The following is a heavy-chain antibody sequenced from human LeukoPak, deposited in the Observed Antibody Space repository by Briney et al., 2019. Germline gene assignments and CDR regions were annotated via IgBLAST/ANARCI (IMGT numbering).Heavy chain of an antibody. CDR1: GGSISSGSYY. J-gene: IGHJ2*01. Sequence: SETLSLTCTVSGGSISSGSYYWSWIRQPAGKGLEWIGRIYTSGSTNYNPSLKSRVTISVDTSKNQFSLKLSSVTAADTAVYYCARDQTTYRLDWYFDPWGRGTLVTVSS. CDR3: ARDQTTYRLDWYFDP. D-gene: IGHD1/OR15-1a*01. CDR2: IYTSGST. V-gene: IGHV4-61*02.